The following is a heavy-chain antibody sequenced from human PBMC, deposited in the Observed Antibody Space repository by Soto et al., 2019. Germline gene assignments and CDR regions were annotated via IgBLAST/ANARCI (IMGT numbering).Heavy chain of an antibody. D-gene: IGHD5-18*01. CDR3: SRAVGGFTYGYPDY. CDR2: IDWADDK. CDR1: GFSLSTTGVC. V-gene: IGHV2-70*01. J-gene: IGHJ4*02. Sequence: SGPTLVNPTQTLTLTCTFSGFSLSTTGVCVSWIRQPPGKALEWLALIDWADDKYYSTSLKTRLTISKDTSKNQVVLTMTNVEPVDTAKYFCSRAVGGFTYGYPDYWGQGTLVTVS.